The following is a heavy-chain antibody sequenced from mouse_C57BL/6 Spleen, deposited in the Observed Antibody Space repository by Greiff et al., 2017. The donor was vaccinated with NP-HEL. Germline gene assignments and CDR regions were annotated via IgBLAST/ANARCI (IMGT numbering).Heavy chain of an antibody. CDR1: GYTFTSYW. V-gene: IGHV1-69*01. J-gene: IGHJ2*01. CDR3: ARWERLDY. CDR2: IDPSDSYT. Sequence: QVQLKQPGAELVMPGASVKLSCKASGYTFTSYWMHWVKQRPGQGLEWIGEIDPSDSYTNYNQKFKGKSTLTVDKSSSTAYMQLSSLTSEDAAVYYCARWERLDYWGQGTTLTVSS. D-gene: IGHD1-2*01.